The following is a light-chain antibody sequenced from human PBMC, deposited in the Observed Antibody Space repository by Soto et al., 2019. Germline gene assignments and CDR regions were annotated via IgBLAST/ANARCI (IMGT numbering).Light chain of an antibody. CDR3: ATWDDRLNGHV. CDR2: YDD. V-gene: IGLV1-36*01. Sequence: SVLTQPPSVSEGPRQRVTISCAGSSSNIGNNVVNWYQQLPGKAPKLLIYYDDLLPSGVSDRFSGSKSGTSASLAISGLQSEDEADYYCATWDDRLNGHVFGTGTRSPS. CDR1: SSNIGNNV. J-gene: IGLJ1*01.